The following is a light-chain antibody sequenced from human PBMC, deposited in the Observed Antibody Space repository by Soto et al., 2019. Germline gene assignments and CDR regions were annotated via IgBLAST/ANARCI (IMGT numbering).Light chain of an antibody. CDR1: QSISNS. Sequence: DIQMTQSLSSLSASVGDTVTITCRASQSISNSLSWYQQKPGKAPKFLIYVASTLQRGVPSRFSGSGSGTDFTLTISSLQPEDVATYYCQQTFSPPYTVGQGTKLEIK. J-gene: IGKJ2*01. CDR3: QQTFSPPYT. V-gene: IGKV1-39*01. CDR2: VAS.